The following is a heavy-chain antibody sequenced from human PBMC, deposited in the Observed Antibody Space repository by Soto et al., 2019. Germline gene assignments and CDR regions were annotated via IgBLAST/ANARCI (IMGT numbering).Heavy chain of an antibody. Sequence: ASVKLSCKASGGTFSSYAISWVRQAPGQGLEWMGGIIPIFGTANYAQKFQGRVTITADESTSTAYMELSSLRSEDTAVYYCARALSSDYYYYYGMDVWGQGTTVTVSS. V-gene: IGHV1-69*13. CDR1: GGTFSSYA. CDR2: IIPIFGTA. CDR3: ARALSSDYYYYYGMDV. J-gene: IGHJ6*02.